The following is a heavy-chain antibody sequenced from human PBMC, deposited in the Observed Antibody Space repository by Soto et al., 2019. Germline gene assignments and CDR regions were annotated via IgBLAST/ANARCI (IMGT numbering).Heavy chain of an antibody. CDR3: AKDRAAGTPWYYYYGMDV. J-gene: IGHJ6*02. V-gene: IGHV3-30*18. CDR2: ITYDGSST. Sequence: PGGSLRLSCAASGFTLSSYWMHWVRQAPGKGLVWVAGITYDGSSTNYADSVKGRFTISRDNSKNTLYLQMNSLRAEDTAVYYCAKDRAAGTPWYYYYGMDVWGQGTTVTVS. D-gene: IGHD6-13*01. CDR1: GFTLSSYW.